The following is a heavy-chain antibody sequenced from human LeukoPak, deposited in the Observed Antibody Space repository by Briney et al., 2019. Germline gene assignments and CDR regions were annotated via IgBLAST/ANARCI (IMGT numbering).Heavy chain of an antibody. V-gene: IGHV3-11*01. CDR3: AGEARGYMAFQI. CDR2: ISSSGKNI. J-gene: IGHJ3*02. CDR1: GFTFSDYY. D-gene: IGHD2-2*02. Sequence: PGGSLRLSCAASGFTFSDYYMSWIRQAPGKGLEWVSYISSSGKNIYYADFVKGRFTISKDNAKKSLYLQMNSMRVEDTAVYSCAGEARGYMAFQIWGQGTMVTVSS.